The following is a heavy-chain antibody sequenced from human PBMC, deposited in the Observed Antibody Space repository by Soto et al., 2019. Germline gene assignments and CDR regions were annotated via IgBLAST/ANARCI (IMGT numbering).Heavy chain of an antibody. J-gene: IGHJ6*02. CDR1: GGTVSSYA. CDR3: ARAVCLLDRTSCYFSDYYYYAMDV. Sequence: ASVKVSCKASGGTVSSYAISWVRQAPGQGLEWMGGIIPIFGTPNYAQKFQGRLTITAAESTSTAYLELSSLRSEDTAVYYCARAVCLLDRTSCYFSDYYYYAMDVWGQGTTVTVSS. CDR2: IIPIFGTP. D-gene: IGHD2-2*01. V-gene: IGHV1-69*13.